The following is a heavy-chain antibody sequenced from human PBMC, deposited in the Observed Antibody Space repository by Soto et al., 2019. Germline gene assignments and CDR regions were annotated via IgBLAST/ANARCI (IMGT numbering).Heavy chain of an antibody. CDR3: ARDLWSGYDFLNWFAP. CDR2: IWYDGSNK. V-gene: IGHV3-33*01. Sequence: GGSLRLSCAASGFTFSSYGMRWVRQAPGKGLEWVAVIWYDGSNKYYADSVKGRFTISRDNSKNTLYLQMNSLRAEDTAVYYCARDLWSGYDFLNWFAPWGQRTLVTVSS. CDR1: GFTFSSYG. D-gene: IGHD5-12*01. J-gene: IGHJ5*02.